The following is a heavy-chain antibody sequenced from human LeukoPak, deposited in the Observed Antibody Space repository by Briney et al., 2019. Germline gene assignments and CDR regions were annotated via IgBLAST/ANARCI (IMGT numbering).Heavy chain of an antibody. CDR2: IKQDGSEK. V-gene: IGHV3-7*01. Sequence: PGGSLRLSCAASRFTFSSYWMSWVRQAPGKGLEWVANIKQDGSEKYYVDSVKGRFTISRDNAKNSLYLQMNSLRAEDTAVYYCARDGAYYYDSSGPSQYYFDYWGQGTLVTVSS. CDR1: RFTFSSYW. CDR3: ARDGAYYYDSSGPSQYYFDY. J-gene: IGHJ4*02. D-gene: IGHD3-22*01.